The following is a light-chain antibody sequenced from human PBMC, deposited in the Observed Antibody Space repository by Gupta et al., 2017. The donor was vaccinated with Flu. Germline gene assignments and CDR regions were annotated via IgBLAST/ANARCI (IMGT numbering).Light chain of an antibody. CDR2: AAS. J-gene: IGKJ2*01. CDR1: QSIRSS. V-gene: IGKV1-39*01. CDR3: QDRDSTFFT. Sequence: DIQMTQSPSSLSASVGDRVTITCRTSQSIRSSLNWYQHKPGKAPQLLMYAASRTEAGVPSRFTGSGFGTEFTLTISRRQPEDFATYYCQDRDSTFFTFGQGTKVEI.